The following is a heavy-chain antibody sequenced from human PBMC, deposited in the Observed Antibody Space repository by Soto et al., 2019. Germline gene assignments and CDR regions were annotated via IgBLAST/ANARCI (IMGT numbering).Heavy chain of an antibody. Sequence: QVQLQQWGAGLLKPSETLSLTCAVYGGFVSSGSYYWSWIRQPPGKGLEWIGEMSHSGGTHFNPSLNSRVTISADTPKNQFSLKMSSVTAADTALYYCARVERGTATTVVDAFDIWGPGTMVTVSS. J-gene: IGHJ3*02. CDR3: ARVERGTATTVVDAFDI. CDR2: MSHSGGT. V-gene: IGHV4-34*01. D-gene: IGHD1-1*01. CDR1: GGFVSSGSYY.